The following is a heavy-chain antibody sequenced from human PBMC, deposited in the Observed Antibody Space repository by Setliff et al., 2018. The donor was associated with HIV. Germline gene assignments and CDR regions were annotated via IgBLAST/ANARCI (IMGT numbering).Heavy chain of an antibody. Sequence: GASVKVSCKASGGSLNNYAISWVRQAPGQGLEWMGGIIPIFGTTTYAQKFQERVTITTDESTTAFYMELSSLRSEDTALYFCARDLNDRWLQQYWFFDLWGRGTQVTVSS. D-gene: IGHD5-12*01. CDR1: GGSLNNYA. CDR2: IIPIFGTT. CDR3: ARDLNDRWLQQYWFFDL. V-gene: IGHV1-69*05. J-gene: IGHJ2*01.